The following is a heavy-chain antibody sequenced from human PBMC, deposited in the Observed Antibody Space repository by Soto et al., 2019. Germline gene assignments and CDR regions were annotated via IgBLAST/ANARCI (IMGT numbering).Heavy chain of an antibody. CDR3: ARGAVVPAAISYYYGMDV. CDR2: INHSGST. V-gene: IGHV4-34*01. CDR1: GGSFSGYY. D-gene: IGHD2-2*01. Sequence: TLSLTCAVYGGSFSGYYWSWIRQPPGKGLEWIGEINHSGSTNYNPSLKSRVTISVDTSKNQFSLKLSSVTAADTAVYYCARGAVVPAAISYYYGMDVWGQGTTVTVSS. J-gene: IGHJ6*02.